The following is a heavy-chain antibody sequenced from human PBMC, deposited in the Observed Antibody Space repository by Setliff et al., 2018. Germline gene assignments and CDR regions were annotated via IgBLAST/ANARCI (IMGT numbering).Heavy chain of an antibody. CDR1: GASISSGHY. Sequence: SETLSLTCDVSGASISSGHYWGWIRQPPGKGLEWIATIYHKGRTYFNPSLQSRVTMSLDRSKNQFSLWLTPVTASDTAVYYCASPRRDDLDSPFDPFDIWGHGTRVTVSS. J-gene: IGHJ3*02. CDR3: ASPRRDDLDSPFDPFDI. V-gene: IGHV4-38-2*01. CDR2: IYHKGRT. D-gene: IGHD3-3*01.